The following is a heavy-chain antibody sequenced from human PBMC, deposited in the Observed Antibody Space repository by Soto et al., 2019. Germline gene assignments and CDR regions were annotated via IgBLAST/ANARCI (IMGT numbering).Heavy chain of an antibody. Sequence: SETLSLTCTVSGGSISSYYWSWFRQPPGKGLEWIGNIYYTGSTSYNPSLKSRVTISVDTSKSQFSLKLSSVTAADTAVYYCVRANYFDYWGQGTLVTVSS. CDR3: VRANYFDY. J-gene: IGHJ4*02. CDR1: GGSISSYY. V-gene: IGHV4-59*01. CDR2: IYYTGST.